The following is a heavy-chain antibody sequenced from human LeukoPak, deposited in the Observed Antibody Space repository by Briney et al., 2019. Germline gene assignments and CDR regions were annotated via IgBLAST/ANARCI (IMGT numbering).Heavy chain of an antibody. V-gene: IGHV3-21*01. CDR1: GFTFSSYS. D-gene: IGHD3-22*01. CDR3: ASINYYDSSGYWA. Sequence: GGSLKLSCAASGFTFSSYSMNWVRQAPGKGLEWVSSISSSSSYIYYADSVKGRFTISRDNAKNSLYLQMNSLRAEDTAVYYCASINYYDSSGYWAWGQGTLVTVSS. CDR2: ISSSSSYI. J-gene: IGHJ5*02.